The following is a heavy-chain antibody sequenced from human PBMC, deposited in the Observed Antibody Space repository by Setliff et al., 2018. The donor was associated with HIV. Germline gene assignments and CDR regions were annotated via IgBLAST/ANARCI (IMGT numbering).Heavy chain of an antibody. CDR1: GYTFTSYA. CDR2: INTNTGNP. D-gene: IGHD2-21*01. J-gene: IGHJ3*02. CDR3: ARANIYSDAFDI. V-gene: IGHV7-4-1*02. Sequence: ASVKVSCKASGYTFTSYAMNWVRQAPGQGLEWMGWINTNTGNPTYAQGFTGRFVFSFDTSVSTAYLQISGLKAEDTAVYYCARANIYSDAFDIWGQGTMVTVSS.